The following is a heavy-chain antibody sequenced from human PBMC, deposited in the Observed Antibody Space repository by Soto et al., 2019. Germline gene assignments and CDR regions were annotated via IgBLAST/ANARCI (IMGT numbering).Heavy chain of an antibody. CDR3: ARGPGYFYDNRGLPDYQYGRAV. CDR2: IYYSGRT. J-gene: IGHJ6*02. V-gene: IGHV4-31*03. CDR1: DGWSCCGGCY. Sequence: TLSDTRSVGDGWSCCGGCYRSRKRQHPGKGLEWIGYIYYSGRTFYNPSLKSRVTISVDTSKNQFSLKLSSVTAADTAVYYCARGPGYFYDNRGLPDYQYGRAVRAKGPRSPSP. D-gene: IGHD3-22*01.